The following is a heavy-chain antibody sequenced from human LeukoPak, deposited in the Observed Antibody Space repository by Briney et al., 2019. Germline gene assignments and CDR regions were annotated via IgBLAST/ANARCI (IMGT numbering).Heavy chain of an antibody. D-gene: IGHD6-19*01. V-gene: IGHV1-3*01. J-gene: IGHJ4*02. CDR1: GYTFTSYA. Sequence: ASVKVSCKASGYTFTSYAMHWVRQAPGQRLEWMGWINAGNGNTKYSQKFQGRVTITRDTSASTAYMELSSLRSEDTAVYYCARAGYSSGWSLFSDYWGQGTLVTVSS. CDR2: INAGNGNT. CDR3: ARAGYSSGWSLFSDY.